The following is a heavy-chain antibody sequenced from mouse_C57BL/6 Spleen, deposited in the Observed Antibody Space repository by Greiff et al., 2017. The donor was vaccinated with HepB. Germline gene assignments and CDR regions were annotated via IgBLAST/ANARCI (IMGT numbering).Heavy chain of an antibody. J-gene: IGHJ3*01. Sequence: VQLQQPGAELVMPGASVKLSCKASGYTFTSYWMHWVKQRPGQGLEWIGEVDPSDSYTNYNQKFKGKSTLTVDKSSSTAYMQLSSRTSEDSAVYYCARLVDGLFAYWGQGTLVTVSA. CDR1: GYTFTSYW. CDR2: VDPSDSYT. D-gene: IGHD1-3*01. V-gene: IGHV1-69*01. CDR3: ARLVDGLFAY.